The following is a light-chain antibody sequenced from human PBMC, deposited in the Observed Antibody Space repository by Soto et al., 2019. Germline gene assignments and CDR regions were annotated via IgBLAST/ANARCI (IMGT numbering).Light chain of an antibody. J-gene: IGKJ5*01. Sequence: IQITQSPSTLSASVGDTVALTCRASQMIARLLAWYQQKPGTAPRLIIYDATSLQSGVPSRFSASASGTDFTLTISSLHPDDFATYYCLQYNTFPHTFGQGTRLEIK. CDR1: QMIARL. CDR3: LQYNTFPHT. CDR2: DAT. V-gene: IGKV1-5*01.